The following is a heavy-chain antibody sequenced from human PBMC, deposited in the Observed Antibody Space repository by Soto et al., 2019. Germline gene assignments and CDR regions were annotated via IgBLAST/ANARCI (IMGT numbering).Heavy chain of an antibody. D-gene: IGHD3-10*01. CDR3: ATRRERFAYFYYYGMDV. V-gene: IGHV1-69*16. CDR1: GGTLTGCS. J-gene: IGHJ6*02. CDR2: VIPILGSA. Sequence: QVHQVQSGAEMRKPGTSVRVSCMASGGTLTGCSLNWVRQAPGQGLEWMGGVIPILGSANYAQNFQDRVTFTADESTTTAYLKLSALRLDNTAIYYCATRRERFAYFYYYGMDVWCQATTVTVSS.